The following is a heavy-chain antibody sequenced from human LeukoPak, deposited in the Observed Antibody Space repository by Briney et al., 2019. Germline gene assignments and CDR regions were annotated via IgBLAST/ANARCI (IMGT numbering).Heavy chain of an antibody. Sequence: SETLSLTCTVSGGYISSYYWSWIRQPPGKGLEWIGYIYYSGSTNYNPSLKSRVTISVDTSKNQFSLKLSSVTAADTAVYYCARGSGYGTNDYYYGMVVWGEGTTVTVSS. D-gene: IGHD5-12*01. CDR2: IYYSGST. CDR3: ARGSGYGTNDYYYGMVV. V-gene: IGHV4-59*01. J-gene: IGHJ6*04. CDR1: GGYISSYY.